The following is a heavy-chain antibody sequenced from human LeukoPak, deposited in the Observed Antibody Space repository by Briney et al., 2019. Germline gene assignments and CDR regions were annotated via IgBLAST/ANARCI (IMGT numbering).Heavy chain of an antibody. CDR2: IGTYSGNK. CDR1: GYTFTNNA. V-gene: IGHV1-18*01. D-gene: IGHD3-10*01. CDR3: ARGGSGAYCPDF. Sequence: ASVKVSCKPSGYTFTNNAITWVRQAPGQGLEWMGWIGTYSGNKNLAQKFQGRVTMTTDTPTSTAYMELKSLRSDDTAVYFCARGGSGAYCPDFWGQGTLVIVSS. J-gene: IGHJ4*02.